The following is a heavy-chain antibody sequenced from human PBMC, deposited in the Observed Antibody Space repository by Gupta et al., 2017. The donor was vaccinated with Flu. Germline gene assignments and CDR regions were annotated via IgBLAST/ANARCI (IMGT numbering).Heavy chain of an antibody. CDR3: ARVESRRLNFFDY. Sequence: MSWVRQAPGKGLEWVSYISGSSPTIYYAGSVQGRFTISRDNGKNSLYLQMNSLRAEDTAVYYCARVESRRLNFFDYWGQGTLVAVSS. D-gene: IGHD6-6*01. J-gene: IGHJ4*02. V-gene: IGHV3-48*01. CDR2: ISGSSPTI.